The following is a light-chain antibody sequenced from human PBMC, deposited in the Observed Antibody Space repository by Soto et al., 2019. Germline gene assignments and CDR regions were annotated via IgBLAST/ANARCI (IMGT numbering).Light chain of an antibody. V-gene: IGKV1-9*01. Sequence: IQLSQSPSFLSASGGYRVTITCRATQAISNDLAWYQQKRAKASNLLIHTASTLQRGVPSRFSGSGSGTEFTLTISSLQPHDFATNYCQQYNSSFGQGTKVDIK. CDR2: TAS. CDR1: QAISND. J-gene: IGKJ1*01. CDR3: QQYNSS.